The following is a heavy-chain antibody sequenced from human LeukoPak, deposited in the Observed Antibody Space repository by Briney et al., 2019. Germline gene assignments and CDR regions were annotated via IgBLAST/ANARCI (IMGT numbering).Heavy chain of an antibody. Sequence: PGGSLRLSCAASGFTFSSYSMNWVRLAPGKGLEWVSYISSSSSTIYYADSVKGRFTVSRDNSKNTVYLQITSVRAEDTGVYYCAKDHLPGIVVADRDYWGQGTLVTVSS. CDR3: AKDHLPGIVVADRDY. D-gene: IGHD6-19*01. CDR1: GFTFSSYS. V-gene: IGHV3-48*01. J-gene: IGHJ4*02. CDR2: ISSSSSTI.